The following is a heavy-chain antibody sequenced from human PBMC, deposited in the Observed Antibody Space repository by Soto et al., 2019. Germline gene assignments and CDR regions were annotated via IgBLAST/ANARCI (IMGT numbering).Heavy chain of an antibody. CDR1: GYTFTSYG. CDR3: ARGRITMIVVVILDAFDI. Sequence: QVQLVQSGAEVKKPGASVKVSCKASGYTFTSYGISWVRQAPGQGLEWMGWISAYNGNTNYAQKLQGRVTMTTDTSTSTAYMELRSLRSDDTAVYYCARGRITMIVVVILDAFDIWGQGTMVTVSS. V-gene: IGHV1-18*01. D-gene: IGHD3-22*01. J-gene: IGHJ3*02. CDR2: ISAYNGNT.